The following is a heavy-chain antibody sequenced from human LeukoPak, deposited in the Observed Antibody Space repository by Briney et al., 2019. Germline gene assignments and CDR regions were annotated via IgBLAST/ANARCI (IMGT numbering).Heavy chain of an antibody. CDR3: ARRPSSCWYGFDS. V-gene: IGHV3-21*04. CDR1: GFTFSNYG. J-gene: IGHJ4*02. CDR2: TDTSGRYV. Sequence: GGSLRLSCAASGFTFSNYGMNWVRQAPGKGLEWVSFTDTSGRYVYYGDSVKGRFTISRDNAKNTVCLQMNTLRVDDTAVYYCARRPSSCWYGFDSWGQGTLVSVSS. D-gene: IGHD6-19*01.